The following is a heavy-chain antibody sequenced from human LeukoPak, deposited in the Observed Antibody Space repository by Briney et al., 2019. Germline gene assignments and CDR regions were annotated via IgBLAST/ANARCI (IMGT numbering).Heavy chain of an antibody. CDR1: GGTFSSYA. Sequence: GASVKVSCKASGGTFSSYAISWVRQAPGQGLEWMGGIIPIFGTANYAQKFQGRVTITADESTSTAYMELSSLRSEDTAVYYCMMYYYDSSGYYSLDYWGQGTLVTVSS. D-gene: IGHD3-22*01. J-gene: IGHJ4*02. CDR2: IIPIFGTA. CDR3: MMYYYDSSGYYSLDY. V-gene: IGHV1-69*13.